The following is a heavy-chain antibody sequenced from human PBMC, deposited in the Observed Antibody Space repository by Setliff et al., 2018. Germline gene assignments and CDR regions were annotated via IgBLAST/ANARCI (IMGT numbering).Heavy chain of an antibody. D-gene: IGHD1-26*01. CDR2: INHSGST. CDR3: ARKGISALSGAFDM. CDR1: GGSFSGYY. J-gene: IGHJ3*02. V-gene: IGHV4-34*01. Sequence: PSETLSLTCAVYGGSFSGYYWSWIRQPPGKGLEWIGEINHSGSTNYNPSLKSRVTISVDASKNQFSPKLSSVTAADTAVYYCARKGISALSGAFDMWGQGTMVTVSS.